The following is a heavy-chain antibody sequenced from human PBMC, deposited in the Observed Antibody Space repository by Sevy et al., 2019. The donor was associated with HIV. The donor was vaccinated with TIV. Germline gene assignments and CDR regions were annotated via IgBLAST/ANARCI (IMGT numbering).Heavy chain of an antibody. Sequence: GGSLRLSCAASGFTFSNHAMHWVRQGPGKGPEWVAFIRNDGSSEYYADSVKGRFTISRDNAKKSLYLQMNSLRAEDTAVYYCARDCSSTSCLWGMDVWGQGTTVTVSS. CDR1: GFTFSNHA. D-gene: IGHD2-2*01. CDR3: ARDCSSTSCLWGMDV. J-gene: IGHJ6*02. V-gene: IGHV3-30*02. CDR2: IRNDGSSE.